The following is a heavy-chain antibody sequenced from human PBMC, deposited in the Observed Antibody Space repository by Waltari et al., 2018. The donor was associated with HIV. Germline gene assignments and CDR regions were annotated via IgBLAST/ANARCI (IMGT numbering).Heavy chain of an antibody. V-gene: IGHV1-18*01. CDR2: ISASNGNT. CDR1: RYTFTNYN. CDR3: ARGLVYYYDSSGHYRPTGHHALEI. D-gene: IGHD3-22*01. J-gene: IGHJ3*02. Sequence: QVQLVKAGPEVKKPGASVTVYCRASRYTFTNYNINWLRQAPAPGREWMGWISASNGNTKYAQNLQGRVTMTTDTSTSTAYMELRSLRSNDTAVYYCARGLVYYYDSSGHYRPTGHHALEIWGQGTMVTVSS.